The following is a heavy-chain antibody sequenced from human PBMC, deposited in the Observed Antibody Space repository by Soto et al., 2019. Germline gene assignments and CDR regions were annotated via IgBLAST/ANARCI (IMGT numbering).Heavy chain of an antibody. J-gene: IGHJ6*02. CDR1: GFIFSNYS. CDR2: ISSRSDI. CDR3: AREYTAWPLAYGLDV. D-gene: IGHD2-2*02. Sequence: GGSLRLSCVGSGFIFSNYSINWVRQAPGKGLEWVSSISSRSDIYYAESVKGRFTISRDNAKNSVSLQMNSLRAEDTAVYYCAREYTAWPLAYGLDVWGQGTTVTAP. V-gene: IGHV3-21*01.